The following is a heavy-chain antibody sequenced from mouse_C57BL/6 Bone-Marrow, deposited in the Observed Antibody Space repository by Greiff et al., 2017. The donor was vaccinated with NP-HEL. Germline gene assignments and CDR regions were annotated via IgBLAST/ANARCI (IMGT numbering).Heavy chain of an antibody. CDR1: GFTFSDYG. CDR3: ARGWDRVAY. Sequence: DVKLVESGGGLVKPGGSLKLSCAASGFTFSDYGMHWVRQAPEKGLEWVAYISSGSSTIYYADTVKGRFTISRDNAKNTLFLQMTSLRSEDTAMYYCARGWDRVAYWGQGTLVTVSA. D-gene: IGHD3-3*01. V-gene: IGHV5-17*01. J-gene: IGHJ3*01. CDR2: ISSGSSTI.